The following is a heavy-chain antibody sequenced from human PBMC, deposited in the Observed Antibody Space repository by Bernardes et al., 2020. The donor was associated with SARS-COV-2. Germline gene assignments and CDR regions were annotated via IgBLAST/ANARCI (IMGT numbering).Heavy chain of an antibody. CDR3: ARDIDYYGSGRGMDG. D-gene: IGHD3-10*01. V-gene: IGHV3-33*08. CDR1: GFTFSSFG. CDR2: VWYDGSDK. J-gene: IGHJ6*02. Sequence: GGSLRLSCAASGFTFSSFGMHWVRQGPGKGLEWVAIVWYDGSDKYYADSVKGRFTISRANSKNTLYLQMNSLRVEDTAVYFCARDIDYYGSGRGMDGWGQGTAVTVSS.